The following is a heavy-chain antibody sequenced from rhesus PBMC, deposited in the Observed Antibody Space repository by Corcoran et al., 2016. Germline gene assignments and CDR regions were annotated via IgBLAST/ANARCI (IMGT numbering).Heavy chain of an antibody. CDR3: ASVLHSSGWSVADY. Sequence: QLQLQESGPGLVKPSETLSVTCAVSGGSISSSYWSWIRQAPGKGLEWIGYIYGSGSSTNYNPSLKSRVTLSVDTSKNQLSLKLSSGTAADTAVYYCASVLHSSGWSVADYWGQGVLVTVSS. J-gene: IGHJ4*01. D-gene: IGHD6S26*01. V-gene: IGHV4-169*02. CDR1: GGSISSSY. CDR2: IYGSGSST.